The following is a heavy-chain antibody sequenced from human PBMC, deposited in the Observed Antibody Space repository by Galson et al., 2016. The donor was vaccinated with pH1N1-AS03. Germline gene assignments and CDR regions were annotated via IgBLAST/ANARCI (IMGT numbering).Heavy chain of an antibody. CDR3: ARGPVSYSNYWFPPPDY. J-gene: IGHJ4*02. CDR1: GFTFSDYA. CDR2: ISGNGYST. D-gene: IGHD6-13*01. Sequence: SLRLSCAASGFTFSDYAMHWVRQAPGKGLEYVSAISGNGYSTYYANSVKGRFTISRDNSKSTLFLQMGSLRPEDRAVYYCARGPVSYSNYWFPPPDYWGQGTLVTVSS. V-gene: IGHV3-64*01.